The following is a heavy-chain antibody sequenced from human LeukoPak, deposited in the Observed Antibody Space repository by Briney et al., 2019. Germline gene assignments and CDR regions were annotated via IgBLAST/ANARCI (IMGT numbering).Heavy chain of an antibody. V-gene: IGHV3-30-3*01. CDR2: ISYDGSNK. CDR3: ARASYLDY. Sequence: GGSLRLSCAASGFTFSSYAMHWVRQAPGKGLVWVAVISYDGSNKYYADSVKGRFTISRDNSKNTLYLQMNSLRAEDTAVYYCARASYLDYWGQGTLVTVSS. CDR1: GFTFSSYA. J-gene: IGHJ4*02.